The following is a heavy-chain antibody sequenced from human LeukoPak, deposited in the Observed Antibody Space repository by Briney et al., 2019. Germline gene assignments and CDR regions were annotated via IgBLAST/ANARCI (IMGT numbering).Heavy chain of an antibody. J-gene: IGHJ4*02. D-gene: IGHD2-21*02. CDR3: SRVPPTYCGGDCYVFDY. Sequence: SETLSLTCTVSGGSIRTNYWSWIRQPPGMRLEWIGYIYYTGSTNYNPSLKSRVTISVDTSKNQFSLKLSSVTAADTAVYYCSRVPPTYCGGDCYVFDYWGQGTLVTVSS. V-gene: IGHV4-59*01. CDR1: GGSIRTNY. CDR2: IYYTGST.